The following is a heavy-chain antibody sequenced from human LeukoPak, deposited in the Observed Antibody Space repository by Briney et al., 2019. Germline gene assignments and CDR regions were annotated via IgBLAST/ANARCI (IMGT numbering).Heavy chain of an antibody. Sequence: PSETLSLTRTVSGGSINSYYWSWIRQPPGKGLEWIGYIYYSGSTNYNPSLKSRVTISVDTSKNQFSLKLSSVTAADTAVYYCARWRVVGATWFDPWGQGTLVTVSS. CDR2: IYYSGST. CDR1: GGSINSYY. D-gene: IGHD1-26*01. J-gene: IGHJ5*02. CDR3: ARWRVVGATWFDP. V-gene: IGHV4-59*01.